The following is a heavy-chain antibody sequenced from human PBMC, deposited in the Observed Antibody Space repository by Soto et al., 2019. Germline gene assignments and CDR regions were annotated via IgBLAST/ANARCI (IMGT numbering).Heavy chain of an antibody. CDR1: GGSISSSSYY. CDR2: IYYSGST. D-gene: IGHD3-9*01. J-gene: IGHJ4*02. V-gene: IGHV4-39*01. CDR3: ARRPRGGDILTGRFDY. Sequence: QLQLQESGPGLVKPSETLSLTCTVSGGSISSSSYYWGWIRQPPGKGLEWIGSIYYSGSTYYNPSLKSRVTISVDTSKNQFSLELSSLTAADTAVYYCARRPRGGDILTGRFDYWGQGTLVTVSS.